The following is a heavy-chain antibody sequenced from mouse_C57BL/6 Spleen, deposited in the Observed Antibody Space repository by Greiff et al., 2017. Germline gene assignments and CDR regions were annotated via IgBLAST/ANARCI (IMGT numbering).Heavy chain of an antibody. Sequence: VQLQQSGAELVRPGASVKLSCKASGYTFTDYYINWVKQRPGQGLEWIARIYPGSGNTYYNEKFKGKATLTAEKSSSTAYMQLSSLTSEDSAVYFCARSTTVVARGWYFDVWGTGTTVTVSS. CDR2: IYPGSGNT. V-gene: IGHV1-76*01. J-gene: IGHJ1*03. CDR1: GYTFTDYY. CDR3: ARSTTVVARGWYFDV. D-gene: IGHD1-1*01.